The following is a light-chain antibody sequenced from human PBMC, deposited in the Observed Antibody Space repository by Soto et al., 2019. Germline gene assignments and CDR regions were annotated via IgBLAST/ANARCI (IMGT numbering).Light chain of an antibody. CDR3: LQNHNYPQT. Sequence: AIQMTQSASSLSAPVGDRVTITCRASQDISDDVGWYQQTPGKAPKLLISGASRLQSGVPSRFSGSGSGAAFTLTITSLRHEDAATYYCLQNHNYPQTFGQGTKVEI. CDR1: QDISDD. V-gene: IGKV1-6*01. J-gene: IGKJ1*01. CDR2: GAS.